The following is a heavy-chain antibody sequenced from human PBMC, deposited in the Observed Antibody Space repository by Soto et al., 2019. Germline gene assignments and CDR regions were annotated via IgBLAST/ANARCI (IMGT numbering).Heavy chain of an antibody. V-gene: IGHV1-46*01. CDR3: ARQVCSGGSCYPPQYYFDY. Sequence: ASVKVSCKASGYTFTSYYMHWVRQAPGQGLEWMGIINPSGGSTSYAQKFQGRVTMTRDTSTSTAYLQWSSLKASDTAMYYCARQVCSGGSCYPPQYYFDYWGQGTLVTVSS. CDR1: GYTFTSYY. D-gene: IGHD2-15*01. CDR2: INPSGGST. J-gene: IGHJ4*02.